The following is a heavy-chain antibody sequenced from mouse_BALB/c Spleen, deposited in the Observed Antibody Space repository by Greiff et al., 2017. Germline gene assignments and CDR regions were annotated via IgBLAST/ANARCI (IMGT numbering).Heavy chain of an antibody. J-gene: IGHJ3*01. V-gene: IGHV5-6-5*01. Sequence: EVQGVESGGGLVKPGGSLKLSCAASGFTFSSYAMSWVRQTPEKRLEWVASISSGGSTYYPDSVKGRFTISRDNARNILYLQMSSLRSEDTAMYYCARGCDGAWFAYWGQGTLVTVSA. D-gene: IGHD1-1*01. CDR2: ISSGGST. CDR3: ARGCDGAWFAY. CDR1: GFTFSSYA.